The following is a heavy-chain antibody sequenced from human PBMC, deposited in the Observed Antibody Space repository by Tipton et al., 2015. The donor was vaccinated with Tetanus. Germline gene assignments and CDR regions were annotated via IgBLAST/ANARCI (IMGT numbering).Heavy chain of an antibody. CDR2: IYTSGST. J-gene: IGHJ4*02. D-gene: IGHD6-19*01. CDR1: GGSISSYY. Sequence: TLSLTCTVSGGSISSYYWSWIRQPAGKGLEWIGRIYTSGSTNYNPSLKSRVTISVDTSKNQFSLKLSSVTAADTAVYYCARRVMGSSVAGTDLDYWGQGTLVTVSS. CDR3: ARRVMGSSVAGTDLDY. V-gene: IGHV4-4*07.